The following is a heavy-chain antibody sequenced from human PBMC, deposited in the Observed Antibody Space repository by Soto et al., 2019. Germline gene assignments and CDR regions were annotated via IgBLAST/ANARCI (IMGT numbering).Heavy chain of an antibody. CDR1: GYTFTRYA. CDR2: INAGNGNT. J-gene: IGHJ4*02. Sequence: ASVKVSCKASGYTFTRYAMHWVRQATGQRLEWMGWINAGNGNTKYSQKFQGRVTITRDTSASTAYMELSSLRSEDTAVYYCARGVGIAAAGYFDYWGQGTLVTSPQ. V-gene: IGHV1-3*01. D-gene: IGHD6-13*01. CDR3: ARGVGIAAAGYFDY.